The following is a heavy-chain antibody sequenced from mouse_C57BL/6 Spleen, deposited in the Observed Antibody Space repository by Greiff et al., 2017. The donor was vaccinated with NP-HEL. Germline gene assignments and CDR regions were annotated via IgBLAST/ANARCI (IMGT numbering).Heavy chain of an antibody. V-gene: IGHV3-6*01. CDR1: GYSITSGYY. Sequence: EVQLVESGPGLVKPSQSLSLTCSVTGYSITSGYYWNWIRQFPGNKLEWMGYISYDGSNNYNPSLKNRISITRDTSKNQFFLKLNSVTTEDTATYYCATAFYYAMDYWGQGTSVTVSS. CDR2: ISYDGSN. CDR3: ATAFYYAMDY. J-gene: IGHJ4*01.